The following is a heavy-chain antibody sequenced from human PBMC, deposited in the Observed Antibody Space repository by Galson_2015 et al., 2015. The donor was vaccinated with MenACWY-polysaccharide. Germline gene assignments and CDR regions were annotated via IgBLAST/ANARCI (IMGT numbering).Heavy chain of an antibody. D-gene: IGHD5-12*01. CDR3: ARGYSAYD. Sequence: SLRLSCAASGFTFSTYWMHWVRQAPGKGLVWVSRIKSDGSSTNYADSVKGRFTISRDNAKNTLYLQMNSLRAEDTALYYCARGYSAYDWGQATPVTVSA. CDR2: IKSDGSST. J-gene: IGHJ4*02. CDR1: GFTFSTYW. V-gene: IGHV3-74*01.